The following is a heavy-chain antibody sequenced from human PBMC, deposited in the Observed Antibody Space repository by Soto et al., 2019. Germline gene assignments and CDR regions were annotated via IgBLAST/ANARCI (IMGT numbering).Heavy chain of an antibody. CDR3: AKDSLDWSYAGVWFDP. CDR2: IRGSGGST. V-gene: IGHV3-23*01. J-gene: IGHJ5*02. Sequence: EVQLLESGGGLVQPGGSLRLSCAASGFTFSRYAMSWVRQAPGKGLEWVSAIRGSGGSTYYADSVKGRFTISRDNSKNTLYLQMHSLSAEDTAIYYCAKDSLDWSYAGVWFDPWGQGTLVTGSS. CDR1: GFTFSRYA. D-gene: IGHD1-7*01.